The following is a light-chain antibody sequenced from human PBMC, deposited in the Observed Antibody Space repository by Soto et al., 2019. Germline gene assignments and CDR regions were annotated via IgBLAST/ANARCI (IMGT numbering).Light chain of an antibody. CDR1: STDFVTYNR. CDR2: EAS. CDR3: SLYTSENTYV. J-gene: IGLJ1*01. Sequence: QSALTQPPSVSGSPGQSVTTSCTGTSTDFVTYNRVSWYQQPPGTAPKLIVYEASNRPSGVPARFSGSKSGNTASLTISGLQAADEADYYCSLYTSENTYVFGTGTKVTVL. V-gene: IGLV2-18*01.